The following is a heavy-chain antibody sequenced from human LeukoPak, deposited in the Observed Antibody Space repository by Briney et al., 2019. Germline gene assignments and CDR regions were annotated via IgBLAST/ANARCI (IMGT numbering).Heavy chain of an antibody. CDR1: GASISIYY. CDR3: ARDQGGPFDY. J-gene: IGHJ4*02. V-gene: IGHV4-59*01. D-gene: IGHD2-15*01. Sequence: SETLSLTCTVSGASISIYYWTWIRQRPGKGLEWIGYMYYSGSTSYNPSLKSRVSMSVDTSKNQFSLNLRSVTAADTAVYYCARDQGGPFDYWGQGTLVTVSS. CDR2: MYYSGST.